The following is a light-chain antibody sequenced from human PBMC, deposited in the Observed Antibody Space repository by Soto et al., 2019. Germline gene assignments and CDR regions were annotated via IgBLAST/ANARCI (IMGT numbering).Light chain of an antibody. Sequence: QSALTQPASVSGSPGQSITISCTGISSDVGSYNLVSWYQQHPGKAPKLMIYEGSKRPSVVSNRFSGSKSGNTASLTISGLQAEDEADYYCCSSAGSSVVFGGGTKLTVL. J-gene: IGLJ2*01. CDR3: CSSAGSSVV. CDR1: SSDVGSYNL. CDR2: EGS. V-gene: IGLV2-23*01.